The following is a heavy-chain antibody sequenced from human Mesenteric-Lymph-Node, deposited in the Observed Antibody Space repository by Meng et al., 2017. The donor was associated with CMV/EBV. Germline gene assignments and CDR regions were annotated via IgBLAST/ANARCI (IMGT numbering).Heavy chain of an antibody. V-gene: IGHV3-43*01. CDR2: INWNGVTT. Sequence: GRSLTPSCVASGFIFSDYWISWVRQAPGEGLEWVSFINWNGVTTYYADSVRGRFTISRDNSKNSLFLQMNSLRSEDTALYYCAKDSGASLGFWGQGTLVTVSS. D-gene: IGHD7-27*01. J-gene: IGHJ4*02. CDR3: AKDSGASLGF. CDR1: GFIFSDYW.